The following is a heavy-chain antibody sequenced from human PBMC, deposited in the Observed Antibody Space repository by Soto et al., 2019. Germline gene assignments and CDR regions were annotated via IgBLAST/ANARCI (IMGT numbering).Heavy chain of an antibody. D-gene: IGHD5-12*01. CDR1: GGSISSGDYY. CDR2: IYYSGST. J-gene: IGHJ4*02. Sequence: QVQLQESGPGLVKPSQTLSLTCTVSGGSISSGDYYWSWIRQPPGKGLEWIGYIYYSGSTYYNPPLKSRVTISVDTSKNQFSLKLSSVTAADTAVYYCARVRVEMATNFDYWGQGTLVTVSS. CDR3: ARVRVEMATNFDY. V-gene: IGHV4-30-4*01.